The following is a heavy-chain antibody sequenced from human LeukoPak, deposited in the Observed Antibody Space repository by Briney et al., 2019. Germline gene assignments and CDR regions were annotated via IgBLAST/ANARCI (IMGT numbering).Heavy chain of an antibody. CDR3: ARSIMITFGGVTEMDY. D-gene: IGHD3-16*01. CDR2: IWYDGSNK. CDR1: GFTFSSYG. V-gene: IGHV3-33*01. J-gene: IGHJ4*02. Sequence: GGSLRLSRAASGFTFSSYGMHWVRQAPGKGLEWVAVIWYDGSNKYYADSVKGRFTISRDNSKNTLYLQMNSLRAEDTAVYYCARSIMITFGGVTEMDYWGQGTLVTVSS.